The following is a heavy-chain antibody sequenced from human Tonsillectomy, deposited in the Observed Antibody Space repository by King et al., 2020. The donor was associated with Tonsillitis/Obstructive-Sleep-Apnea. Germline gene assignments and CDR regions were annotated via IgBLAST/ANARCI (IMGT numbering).Heavy chain of an antibody. J-gene: IGHJ3*02. CDR2: INHSGGT. V-gene: IGHV4-34*01. CDR3: ARGDIVVVVATTAFDI. Sequence: QVQLQQWGAGLLKPSETLSLTCAVYGGSFSGYSWSWIRQPPGKGLEWIGEINHSGGTNYNPSLKSRVTIAVDTSKNQVSLKLGSVTAADPAVYYCARGDIVVVVATTAFDIWGQGTMVTASS. D-gene: IGHD2-15*01. CDR1: GGSFSGYS.